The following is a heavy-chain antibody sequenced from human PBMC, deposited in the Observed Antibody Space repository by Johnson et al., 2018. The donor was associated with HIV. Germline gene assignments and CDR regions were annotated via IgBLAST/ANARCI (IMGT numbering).Heavy chain of an antibody. J-gene: IGHJ3*01. CDR1: GFTFSDYY. Sequence: QVQLVESGGGLVKPGRSLRLSCAASGFTFSDYYMSWIRQAPGTGLEWVSYISSSGSTIYYADSVKGRFTNSRDNAKHSRYLQMNSLRADDTALYYCTREISRYYYDYAAFDLWGQGTTVTVSS. CDR3: TREISRYYYDYAAFDL. V-gene: IGHV3-11*01. CDR2: ISSSGSTI. D-gene: IGHD3-22*01.